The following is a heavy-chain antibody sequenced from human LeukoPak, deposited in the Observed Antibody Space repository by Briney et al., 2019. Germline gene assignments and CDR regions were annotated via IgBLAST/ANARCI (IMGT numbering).Heavy chain of an antibody. CDR2: ISSSSSYI. D-gene: IGHD3-3*01. J-gene: IGHJ4*02. CDR3: AKGTIFGVAINSKFDY. V-gene: IGHV3-21*01. CDR1: GFTFSSYS. Sequence: GGSLRLSCAASGFTFSSYSMNWVRQAPGKGLEWVSSISSSSSYIYYADSVKDRFTISRDNSKNTLYLQMNSLRIEDTAVYYCAKGTIFGVAINSKFDYWGQGILVTVSS.